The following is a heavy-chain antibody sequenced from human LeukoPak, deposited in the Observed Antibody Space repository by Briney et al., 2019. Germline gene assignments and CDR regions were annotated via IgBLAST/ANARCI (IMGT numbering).Heavy chain of an antibody. V-gene: IGHV4-34*01. D-gene: IGHD5-12*01. CDR1: GGSFSGYY. Sequence: SETLSLTCAVYGGSFSGYYWSWIRQPPGKGLEWIGEINHSGSTNYNPSLKSRVTISVDTSKNQFSLKLSSVTAADTAVYYCARNPIYIVATQSAFDIWGQGTMVTVSS. CDR2: INHSGST. CDR3: ARNPIYIVATQSAFDI. J-gene: IGHJ3*02.